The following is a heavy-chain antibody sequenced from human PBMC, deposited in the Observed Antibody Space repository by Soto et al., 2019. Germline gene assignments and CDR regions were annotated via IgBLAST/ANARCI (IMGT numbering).Heavy chain of an antibody. CDR2: IKQDGSEK. J-gene: IGHJ6*03. CDR1: GFTFSSYW. Sequence: GGSLRLSCAASGFTFSSYWMSWVRQAPGKGLEWVANIKQDGSEKYYVDSVKGRFTISRDNAKNSLYLQMNSLRAEDTAVYYCAREQEQLLPIFYYYYYYMDVWGKGTTVTVSS. D-gene: IGHD6-6*01. V-gene: IGHV3-7*01. CDR3: AREQEQLLPIFYYYYYYMDV.